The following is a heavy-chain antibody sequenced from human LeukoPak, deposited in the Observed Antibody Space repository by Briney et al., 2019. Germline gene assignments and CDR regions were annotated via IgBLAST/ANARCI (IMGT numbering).Heavy chain of an antibody. V-gene: IGHV4-39*01. Sequence: PSETLSLTCTVSGGSISSSSYYWGWIRQPPGKGLEWIGSIYYSGSTYYNPSLKSRVTISVDTSKNQFSLKLSSVTAADTAVYYCARAVYYGSGSYQDYWGQGTLVTVSS. D-gene: IGHD3-10*01. J-gene: IGHJ4*02. CDR1: GGSISSSSYY. CDR3: ARAVYYGSGSYQDY. CDR2: IYYSGST.